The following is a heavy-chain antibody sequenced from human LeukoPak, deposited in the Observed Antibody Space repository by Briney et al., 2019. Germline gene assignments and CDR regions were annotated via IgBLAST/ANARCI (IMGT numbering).Heavy chain of an antibody. J-gene: IGHJ4*02. V-gene: IGHV3-23*01. CDR3: ASDGSGSYDFDC. CDR2: ISGSGGST. Sequence: GGSLRLSCAASGFTFSSYAMSWVRQAPGKGLEWVSAISGSGGSTYYADSVKGRFTISRDNSKNTLYLQMNSLRAEDTAVYYCASDGSGSYDFDCWGQGTLVTVSS. CDR1: GFTFSSYA. D-gene: IGHD3-10*01.